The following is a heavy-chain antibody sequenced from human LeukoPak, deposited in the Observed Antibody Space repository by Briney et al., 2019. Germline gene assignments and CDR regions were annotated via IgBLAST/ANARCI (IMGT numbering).Heavy chain of an antibody. J-gene: IGHJ3*01. D-gene: IGHD2-15*01. Sequence: GGSLRLSCAASGFTFSNAWMSWVRQAPGKGLEWVGHIKSKTDGGTTDYAAPVKGRFTISRDDSKNTLYLQMNSLKTEDTAVYYCTTDFGYCSGGSCPGAFDALDVWGQGTMVTVSS. CDR1: GFTFSNAW. CDR3: TTDFGYCSGGSCPGAFDALDV. CDR2: IKSKTDGGTT. V-gene: IGHV3-15*01.